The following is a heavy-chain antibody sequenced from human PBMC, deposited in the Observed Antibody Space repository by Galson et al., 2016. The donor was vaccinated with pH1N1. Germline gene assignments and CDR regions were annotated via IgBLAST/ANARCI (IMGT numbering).Heavy chain of an antibody. CDR3: AKVTDVCTVTRCFPYGMHA. J-gene: IGHJ6*02. V-gene: IGHV3-23*01. CDR2: ISGSGGTT. CDR1: GFTFSSYA. Sequence: SLRLSCAASGFTFSSYAMYWVRQAPGKGLEWVSAISGSGGTTHDADSGKGRFTISRENSKNTLYLQMHRLRAEDTATYYCAKVTDVCTVTRCFPYGMHAWGQGTTVTVSS. D-gene: IGHD2-2*01.